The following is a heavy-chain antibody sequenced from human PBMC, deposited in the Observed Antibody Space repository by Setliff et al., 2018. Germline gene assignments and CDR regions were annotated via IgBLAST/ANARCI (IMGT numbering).Heavy chain of an antibody. D-gene: IGHD3-22*01. CDR1: GGSFNSYY. CDR3: ARGLSYYDSSGYLLAPYAFDI. Sequence: SETPSLTCAVYGGSFNSYYWSWIRQPPGKGLEWIGEINQSGSTNYNPSLKSRVTMSVDTSKNQFSLKLSSVTAADTAVYYCARGLSYYDSSGYLLAPYAFDIWGQGTMVTVSS. CDR2: INQSGST. J-gene: IGHJ3*02. V-gene: IGHV4-34*01.